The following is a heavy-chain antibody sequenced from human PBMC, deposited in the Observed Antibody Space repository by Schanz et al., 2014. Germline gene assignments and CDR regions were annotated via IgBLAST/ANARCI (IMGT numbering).Heavy chain of an antibody. CDR2: IIPVLNIA. CDR3: ARGRGFYDY. V-gene: IGHV1-69*09. D-gene: IGHD3-10*01. J-gene: IGHJ4*02. CDR1: GYTFTRSG. Sequence: QVQLVQSGAELRKPGSSVKVSCKASGYTFTRSGISWMRQAPGQGLEWMGKIIPVLNIATYAQRFQGRVSITADTSTNTAYMELSSLTSEDTAVHYCARGRGFYDYWGQGTLVTVSS.